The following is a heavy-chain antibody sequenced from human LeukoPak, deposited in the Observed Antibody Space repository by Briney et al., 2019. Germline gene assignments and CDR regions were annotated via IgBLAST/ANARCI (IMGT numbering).Heavy chain of an antibody. CDR1: GFTFSSYG. Sequence: PGRSLRLSCAASGFTFSSYGMHWVRQAPGKGLEWVAVISYDGSNKYYADSVKGRFTISRDNSKNTLYLQMNSLRAEDTAVYYCAKDIRRLQLERLGDYWGQGTLVTVSS. D-gene: IGHD1-1*01. V-gene: IGHV3-30*18. CDR2: ISYDGSNK. J-gene: IGHJ4*02. CDR3: AKDIRRLQLERLGDY.